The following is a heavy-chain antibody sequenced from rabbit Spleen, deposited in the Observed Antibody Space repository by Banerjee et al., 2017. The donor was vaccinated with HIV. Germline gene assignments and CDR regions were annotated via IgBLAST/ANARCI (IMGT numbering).Heavy chain of an antibody. Sequence: QSLEESGGGLVKPGGTLTLTCTASGFSFSSSYYMCWVRQAPGKGLEWIGCIYAGSSGSTYYATWAKGRFTISKTSSTTVTLQMTSLTAADTATYFCARTGSSWSLNLWGPGTLVTVS. J-gene: IGHJ6*01. D-gene: IGHD8-1*01. CDR1: GFSFSSSYY. V-gene: IGHV1S40*01. CDR2: IYAGSSGST. CDR3: ARTGSSWSLNL.